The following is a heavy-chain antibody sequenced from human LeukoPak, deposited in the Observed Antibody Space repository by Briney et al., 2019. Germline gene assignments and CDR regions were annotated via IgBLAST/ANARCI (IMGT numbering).Heavy chain of an antibody. CDR3: ARSHYYCSGGSCYYDY. CDR2: INHSGST. D-gene: IGHD2-15*01. J-gene: IGHJ4*02. V-gene: IGHV4-34*01. CDR1: GGSFSGYY. Sequence: PSETLSLTCAVYGGSFSGYYWSWIRQPPGKGLEWIGEINHSGSTNYNPSLKSRVTISVDTSKNQFSLKLSSVTAADTAVYYCARSHYYCSGGSCYYDYWGQGTLVTVSS.